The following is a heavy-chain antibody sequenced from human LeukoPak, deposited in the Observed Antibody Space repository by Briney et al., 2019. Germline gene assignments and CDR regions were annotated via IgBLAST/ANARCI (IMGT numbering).Heavy chain of an antibody. V-gene: IGHV3-11*04. J-gene: IGHJ5*02. CDR2: ISSRGNTI. Sequence: GGSLRLSCAASGFTFSDYYMSWIRQAPGKGLEWISYISSRGNTIYYADSLKGRFTISRDNAKNSLYLQMNSLRAEDTAVHYCARETWGQISAWGQGTLVTASS. CDR3: ARETWGQISA. CDR1: GFTFSDYY. D-gene: IGHD3-16*01.